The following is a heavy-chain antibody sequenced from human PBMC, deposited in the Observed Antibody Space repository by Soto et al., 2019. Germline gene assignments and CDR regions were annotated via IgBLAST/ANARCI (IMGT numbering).Heavy chain of an antibody. V-gene: IGHV1-8*01. Sequence: ASVKVSCKASGYTFTSYDINWVRQATGQGLEWMGWMNPNSGNTGYAQKFQGRVTMTRNTSISTAYMEMSSLRAEDTAVYYCVKDNLHSGSYENWYFDLWGRGTLVTVSS. J-gene: IGHJ2*01. CDR2: MNPNSGNT. D-gene: IGHD1-26*01. CDR1: GYTFTSYD. CDR3: VKDNLHSGSYENWYFDL.